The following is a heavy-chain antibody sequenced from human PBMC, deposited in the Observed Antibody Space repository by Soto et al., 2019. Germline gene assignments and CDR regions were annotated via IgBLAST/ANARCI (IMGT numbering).Heavy chain of an antibody. J-gene: IGHJ4*02. D-gene: IGHD1-26*01. CDR2: IYHSGST. CDR1: GGSISSSNW. V-gene: IGHV4-4*02. Sequence: SETLSLTCAVSGGSISSSNWWSWVRQPPEKGLEWIGEIYHSGSTNYNPSLKSRVTISVDKSKNQFSLKLSSVTAADTAVYYCARQQSGSYWLAYFDYWGQGTLVTVSS. CDR3: ARQQSGSYWLAYFDY.